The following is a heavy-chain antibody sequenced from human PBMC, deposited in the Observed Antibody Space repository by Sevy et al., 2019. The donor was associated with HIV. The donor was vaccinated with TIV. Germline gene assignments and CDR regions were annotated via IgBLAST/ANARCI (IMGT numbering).Heavy chain of an antibody. CDR2: ISSSSSYI. D-gene: IGHD3-10*01. V-gene: IGHV3-21*01. J-gene: IGHJ4*02. CDR1: GFTFSSYS. CDR3: ARDGLVRGVITAFVDY. Sequence: GGSLRLSCAASGFTFSSYSMNWVRQAPGKGLEWVSSISSSSSYIYYADSVKGLFTISRDNAKNSLYLQMNSLRAGDTAVHYRARDGLVRGVITAFVDYWGQGTLVTVSS.